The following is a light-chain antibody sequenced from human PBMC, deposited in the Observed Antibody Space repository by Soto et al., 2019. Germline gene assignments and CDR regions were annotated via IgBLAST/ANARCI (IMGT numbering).Light chain of an antibody. V-gene: IGKV3-20*01. CDR2: GVS. Sequence: EIVLTQSPGTLSLSPGERATLSCRASQSVPGNYLAWLQQKPGQAPRVLIYGVSMRATGIPDRFSGSGSGTDFTLTISRLEPEDLAVYFCQQYTSPPWTLGQGTKVETK. J-gene: IGKJ1*01. CDR1: QSVPGNY. CDR3: QQYTSPPWT.